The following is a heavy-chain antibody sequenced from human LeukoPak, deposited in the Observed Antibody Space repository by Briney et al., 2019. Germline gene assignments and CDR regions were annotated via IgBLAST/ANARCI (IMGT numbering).Heavy chain of an antibody. D-gene: IGHD3-10*01. CDR1: GDSVSSNSAA. V-gene: IGHV6-1*01. CDR3: ARDLGPITMVRGVIPRGGMDV. Sequence: SQTLSPTCAISGDSVSSNSAAWNWIRQSPSRGLEWLGRTYYRSKWYNDYAVSVKSRITINPDTSKNQFSLQLNSVTPEDTAVYYCARDLGPITMVRGVIPRGGMDVWGQGTTVTVSS. J-gene: IGHJ6*02. CDR2: TYYRSKWYN.